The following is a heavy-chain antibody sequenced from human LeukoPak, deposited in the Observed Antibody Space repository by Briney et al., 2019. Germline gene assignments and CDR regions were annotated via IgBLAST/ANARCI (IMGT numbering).Heavy chain of an antibody. V-gene: IGHV4-31*03. CDR3: ASQSSGTIFDY. CDR1: GGSISSGGYY. CDR2: NYYSGST. D-gene: IGHD6-13*01. J-gene: IGHJ4*02. Sequence: PSETLSLTCTVSGGSISSGGYYWSWIRQHPGKGLEWIGYNYYSGSTYYHPSLKSRVTISVDTSKNQFSLKLSSVTAADTAVYYCASQSSGTIFDYWGQGTLVTVSS.